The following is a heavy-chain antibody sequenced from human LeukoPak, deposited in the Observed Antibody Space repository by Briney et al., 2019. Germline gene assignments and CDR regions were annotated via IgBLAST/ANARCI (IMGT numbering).Heavy chain of an antibody. CDR3: ARDSIDCSGGACYSGKIDY. CDR1: GFTFSSYL. V-gene: IGHV3-7*04. J-gene: IGHJ4*02. Sequence: GGSLRLSCAASGFTFSSYLMSWVRQAPGKGLEWVANIKQDGSEKYYVDSVKGRFTISRDNAKNSLYLQMDSLIAEDTAVYHCARDSIDCSGGACYSGKIDYWGQGTLVTVSS. CDR2: IKQDGSEK. D-gene: IGHD2-15*01.